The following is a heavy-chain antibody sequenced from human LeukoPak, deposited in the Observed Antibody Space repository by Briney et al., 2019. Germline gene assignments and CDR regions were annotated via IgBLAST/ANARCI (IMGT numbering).Heavy chain of an antibody. Sequence: GGSLRLSCAASGFTFSGYWMNWVRQSPGKGLVWVSRIDTDGSSTTYADSVKGRFTISRDNAKNTLYLQMNSLRAEDTAVYYCARGFTIFGVVNDGFDIWGQGTKVTVSS. CDR1: GFTFSGYW. CDR2: IDTDGSST. D-gene: IGHD3-3*01. J-gene: IGHJ3*02. V-gene: IGHV3-74*01. CDR3: ARGFTIFGVVNDGFDI.